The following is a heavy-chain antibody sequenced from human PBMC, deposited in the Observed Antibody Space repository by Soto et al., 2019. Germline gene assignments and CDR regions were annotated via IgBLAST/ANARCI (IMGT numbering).Heavy chain of an antibody. Sequence: QVQLVQSGAEVKKPGASVKVSCKASGYTFTSYGISWVRQAPGQGLEWMGWISAYNGNTNYAQKLQGRVTMTTDTSTSTAYMELRSLRSDDTAVYYCERSPIAARTYWYFDLWGRGTLVTVSS. V-gene: IGHV1-18*01. D-gene: IGHD6-6*01. CDR3: ERSPIAARTYWYFDL. CDR1: GYTFTSYG. CDR2: ISAYNGNT. J-gene: IGHJ2*01.